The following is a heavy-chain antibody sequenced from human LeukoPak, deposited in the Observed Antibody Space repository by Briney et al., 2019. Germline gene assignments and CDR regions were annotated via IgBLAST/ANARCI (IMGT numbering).Heavy chain of an antibody. CDR3: ARRGGLYGSGSYRFDP. CDR1: GGTFSSYA. J-gene: IGHJ5*02. V-gene: IGHV5-51*01. CDR2: IYPGDSDT. D-gene: IGHD3-10*01. Sequence: GASVKVSCKASGGTFSSYAISWVRQAPGQGLEWMGIIYPGDSDTRYSPSFQGQVTISADKSISTAYLQWSSLKASDTAMYYCARRGGLYGSGSYRFDPWGQGTLVTVSS.